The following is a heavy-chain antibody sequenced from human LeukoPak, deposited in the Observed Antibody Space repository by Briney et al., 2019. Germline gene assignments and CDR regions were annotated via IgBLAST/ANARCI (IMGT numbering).Heavy chain of an antibody. CDR2: IKQDGSEK. CDR1: GFTFSSYS. D-gene: IGHD6-19*01. J-gene: IGHJ3*02. Sequence: GGSLRLSCAASGFTFSSYSMNWVRQAPGKGLEWVANIKQDGSEKYYVDSVKGRFTISRDNAKNSLYLQMNSLRAEDTAVYYCARYHWLVHAFDIWGQGTMVTVSS. CDR3: ARYHWLVHAFDI. V-gene: IGHV3-7*01.